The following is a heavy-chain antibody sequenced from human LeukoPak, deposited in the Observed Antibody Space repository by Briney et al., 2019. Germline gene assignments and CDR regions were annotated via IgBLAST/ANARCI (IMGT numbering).Heavy chain of an antibody. J-gene: IGHJ4*02. CDR1: GFTFKSYG. Sequence: GGSLRLSCAASGFTFKSYGMSWVRQAPGKGLEWVSGVSSNGGSTYYADSVKGRFTISRDNSKNTLYLQMNSLRAEDTAVYYCARDVSGSSSWYVNWGQGTLVTVSS. V-gene: IGHV3-23*01. CDR3: ARDVSGSSSWYVN. D-gene: IGHD6-13*01. CDR2: VSSNGGST.